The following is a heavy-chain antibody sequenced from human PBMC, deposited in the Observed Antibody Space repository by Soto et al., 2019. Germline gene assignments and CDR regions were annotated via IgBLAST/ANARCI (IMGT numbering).Heavy chain of an antibody. CDR1: GGSISSGGYY. D-gene: IGHD2-2*01. CDR3: ARYCSSTSCQMSTKYYYYMDV. J-gene: IGHJ6*03. V-gene: IGHV4-31*03. Sequence: PSETLSLTCTVSGGSISSGGYYWSWIRQHPGKGLEWIGYIYYSGSTYYNPSLKSRVTISVDTSKNQFSLKLSSVTAADTAVYYCARYCSSTSCQMSTKYYYYMDVWGKGTTVTSP. CDR2: IYYSGST.